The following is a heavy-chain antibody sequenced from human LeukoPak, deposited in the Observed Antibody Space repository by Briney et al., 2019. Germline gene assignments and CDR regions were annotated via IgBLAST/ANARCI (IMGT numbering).Heavy chain of an antibody. CDR3: ARATIRYCSSTSCYEDY. D-gene: IGHD2-2*01. CDR1: GGSISSGSYY. Sequence: SETLSLTCTVSGGSISSGSYYWSWIRQPARRGLEWIGRIYASGSTNYNPSLKSRVTISVNTSKNQFSLKLSSVTAADKAVYFCARATIRYCSSTSCYEDYWGQGTLVTVSS. CDR2: IYASGST. J-gene: IGHJ4*02. V-gene: IGHV4-61*02.